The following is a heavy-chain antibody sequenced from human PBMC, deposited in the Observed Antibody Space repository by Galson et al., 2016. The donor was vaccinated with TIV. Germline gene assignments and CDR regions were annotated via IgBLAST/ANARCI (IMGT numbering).Heavy chain of an antibody. J-gene: IGHJ4*02. V-gene: IGHV1-8*02. D-gene: IGHD4-17*01. Sequence: SCKASGYTFTSYDINWVRQATGQGLEWMGWMNPNSGNTGYAQKFRGGVTMTRNTSVRTAYMELSSLRSEDTAVYYCARSGDYGDYWGQGTLGTVSS. CDR2: MNPNSGNT. CDR3: ARSGDYGDY. CDR1: GYTFTSYD.